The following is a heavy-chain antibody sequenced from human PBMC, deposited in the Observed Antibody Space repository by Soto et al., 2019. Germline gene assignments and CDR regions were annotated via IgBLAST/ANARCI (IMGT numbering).Heavy chain of an antibody. CDR3: AKDGNVYTSGWYAPSLDY. D-gene: IGHD6-19*01. V-gene: IGHV3-30*18. J-gene: IGHJ4*02. CDR2: ISYDGSNT. Sequence: QVQLVESGGGVVQPGRSLRLSCAASGFTFSSYAMHWVRQAPGKGLEWVAVISYDGSNTYYGDTVKGRFTISRDNSKKTXSLQMNSLRAEDTAVYYCAKDGNVYTSGWYAPSLDYWGQGTLVTVSS. CDR1: GFTFSSYA.